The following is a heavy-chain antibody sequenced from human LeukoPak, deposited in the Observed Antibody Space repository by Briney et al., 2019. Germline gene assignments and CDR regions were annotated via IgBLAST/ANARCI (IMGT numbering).Heavy chain of an antibody. CDR3: AKDWDWELLIFDY. D-gene: IGHD1-26*01. CDR1: GFTFNTYG. V-gene: IGHV3-23*01. J-gene: IGHJ4*02. CDR2: ISGSGGAK. Sequence: GGSLRLSCAASGFTFNTYGMSWVRQAPGKGLEWVSGISGSGGAKYYADSVKGRFTISRDNSKNKLYLQMNSLRAEDTAIYYCAKDWDWELLIFDYWGQGTLVTVSS.